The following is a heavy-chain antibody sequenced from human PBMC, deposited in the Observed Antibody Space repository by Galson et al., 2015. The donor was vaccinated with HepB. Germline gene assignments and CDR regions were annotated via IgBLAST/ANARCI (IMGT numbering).Heavy chain of an antibody. V-gene: IGHV3-21*01. CDR3: ARDYGDGRYQGFDY. J-gene: IGHJ4*02. D-gene: IGHD1-26*01. CDR1: GFTFSDYN. Sequence: SLRLSCAASGFTFSDYNINWVRQAPGKGLEWVSYISRSSSYIYYADSVEGRFSISRDNAKNSLNLQMNGLRAEDSAVYYCARDYGDGRYQGFDYWGQGTQVTVSS. CDR2: ISRSSSYI.